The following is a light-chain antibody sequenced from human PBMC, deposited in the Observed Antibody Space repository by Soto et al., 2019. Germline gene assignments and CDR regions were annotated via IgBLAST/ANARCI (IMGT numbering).Light chain of an antibody. Sequence: DIQMTQSPSTLSASIGDRVIITCRASQSISDWLAWYQQKPGKAPKLLIYRASNLESGVPSRFSGSGSGTAFSLPISSLQHDDFATYYCQQYNGYSRAFGQGTKVEIK. CDR3: QQYNGYSRA. J-gene: IGKJ1*01. CDR1: QSISDW. V-gene: IGKV1-5*03. CDR2: RAS.